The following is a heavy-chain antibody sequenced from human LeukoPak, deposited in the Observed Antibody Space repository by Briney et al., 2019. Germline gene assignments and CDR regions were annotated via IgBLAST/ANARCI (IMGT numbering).Heavy chain of an antibody. D-gene: IGHD3-9*01. CDR3: ARLGDYDILTGYPSPPPYYYYGMDV. V-gene: IGHV5-51*01. CDR2: IYPGDSDT. J-gene: IGHJ6*02. Sequence: GESLKISCKGSGYSFTSYWIGWVRQMPGKGLEWMGIIYPGDSDTRYSPSFQGQVTISADKYISTAYLQWSSLKASDTAMYYCARLGDYDILTGYPSPPPYYYYGMDVWGQGTTVTVSS. CDR1: GYSFTSYW.